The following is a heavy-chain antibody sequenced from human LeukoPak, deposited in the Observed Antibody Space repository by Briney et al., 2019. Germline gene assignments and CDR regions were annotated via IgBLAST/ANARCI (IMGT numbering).Heavy chain of an antibody. CDR3: ARAGFALAPHRGTPFDY. D-gene: IGHD6-6*01. CDR1: GDSISSYY. V-gene: IGHV4-59*12. CDR2: IYYSGST. Sequence: PSETLSLTCTVSGDSISSYYCSWIRQPPGKGLEWIGYIYYSGSTSYNPSLKSRVTISLDTSNNQFSLKLTSVTAADTAVYYCARAGFALAPHRGTPFDYWGQGTLVTVSS. J-gene: IGHJ4*02.